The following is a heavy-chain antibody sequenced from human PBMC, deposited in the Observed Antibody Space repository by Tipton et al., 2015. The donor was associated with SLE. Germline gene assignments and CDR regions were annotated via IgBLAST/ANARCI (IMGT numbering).Heavy chain of an antibody. Sequence: TLSLTCTVSGGSISSYYWSWIRQPPGKGLEWIGYIYYSGSTNYNPSLKSRVTISVDTSKNQFSLKLSSVTAADTAVYYCARASRELKRGYYMDVWGKGTTVTVSS. CDR2: IYYSGST. D-gene: IGHD3-10*01. CDR1: GGSISSYY. J-gene: IGHJ6*03. V-gene: IGHV4-59*01. CDR3: ARASRELKRGYYMDV.